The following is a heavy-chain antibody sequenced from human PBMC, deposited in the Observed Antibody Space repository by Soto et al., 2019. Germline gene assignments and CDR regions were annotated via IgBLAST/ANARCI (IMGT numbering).Heavy chain of an antibody. V-gene: IGHV1-18*04. CDR3: TIELSTYNWFDP. D-gene: IGHD3-10*01. J-gene: IGHJ5*02. Sequence: GASVKVSCKASGYPFTSSGFSWVRQAPGQGLEWMGWISAYNGNTLYAQKFKGRVTMTTDTSTSTAYMELSSLTSDDTAVYYCTIELSTYNWFDPWGQGTQVTVSS. CDR2: ISAYNGNT. CDR1: GYPFTSSG.